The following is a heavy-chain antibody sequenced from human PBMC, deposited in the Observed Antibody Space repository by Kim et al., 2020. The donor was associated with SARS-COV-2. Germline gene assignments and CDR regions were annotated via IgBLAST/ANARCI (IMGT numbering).Heavy chain of an antibody. V-gene: IGHV3-15*01. CDR3: TTLGEWRWLPQEYYFDY. D-gene: IGHD2-8*01. J-gene: IGHJ4*02. CDR1: GFTFSNAW. CDR2: IKSKTDGGTT. Sequence: GGSLRLSCAASGFTFSNAWMSWVRQAPGKGLEWVGRIKSKTDGGTTDYAAPVKGRFTISRDDSKNTLYLQMNSLKTEDTAVYYCTTLGEWRWLPQEYYFDYWGQGTLVTVSS.